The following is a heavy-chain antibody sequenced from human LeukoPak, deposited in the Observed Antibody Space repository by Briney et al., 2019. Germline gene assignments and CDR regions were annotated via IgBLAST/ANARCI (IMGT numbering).Heavy chain of an antibody. Sequence: TSETLSLTCSVSGGSFTNYYCNWTRQSPGKGLEWIGHISYSGSTNYNPSLKSRVTILVDTSKHQFSLKLSSMTAADTAVYYCARGLNWFDYWGQGTLVTVSS. V-gene: IGHV4-59*13. CDR3: ARGLNWFDY. CDR1: GGSFTNYY. J-gene: IGHJ5*01. CDR2: ISYSGST.